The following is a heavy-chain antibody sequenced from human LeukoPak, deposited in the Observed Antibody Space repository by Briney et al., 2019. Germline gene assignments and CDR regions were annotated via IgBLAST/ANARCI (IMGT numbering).Heavy chain of an antibody. J-gene: IGHJ4*02. CDR3: ARDGAPSLTGYYFDY. Sequence: GGSLRLSCAASGFTFSSYAMHWVRQAPGKGLEYVSAISSNGGSTYYANSVKGGFTISRDNSKNTLYLQMGSLRAEDMAVYYCARDGAPSLTGYYFDYWGQGTLATVSS. D-gene: IGHD1-14*01. V-gene: IGHV3-64*01. CDR1: GFTFSSYA. CDR2: ISSNGGST.